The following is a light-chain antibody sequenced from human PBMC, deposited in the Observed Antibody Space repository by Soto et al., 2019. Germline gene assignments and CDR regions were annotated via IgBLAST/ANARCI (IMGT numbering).Light chain of an antibody. Sequence: IVVTQSPGTLSLSTGERATLSFRASQSVSSNLAWYQLKPGQAPRLLIYGASTRATGIPARFSGSGSGTDYTLTISSLEAEDFAVYYCQHRDNWSYIFGQRTKVDI. J-gene: IGKJ2*01. CDR1: QSVSSN. V-gene: IGKV3-11*01. CDR3: QHRDNWSYI. CDR2: GAS.